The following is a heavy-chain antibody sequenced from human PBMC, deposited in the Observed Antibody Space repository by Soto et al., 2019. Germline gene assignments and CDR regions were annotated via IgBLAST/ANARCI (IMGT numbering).Heavy chain of an antibody. CDR1: GFTFSSYA. D-gene: IGHD2-15*01. CDR3: VRDTAYCSGGTCYSSHDMDV. Sequence: GGSLRLSCAASGFTFSSYAMHWVRQAPGKGLEWVAVISYDGGNKYYADSVKGRFTISRDNSKNTLYLEMNSLRVEDTAVYHCVRDTAYCSGGTCYSSHDMDVWGQGITVTVSS. V-gene: IGHV3-30*04. J-gene: IGHJ6*02. CDR2: ISYDGGNK.